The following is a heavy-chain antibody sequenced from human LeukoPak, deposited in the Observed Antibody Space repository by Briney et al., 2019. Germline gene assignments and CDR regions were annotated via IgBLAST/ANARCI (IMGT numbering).Heavy chain of an antibody. J-gene: IGHJ4*02. Sequence: SETLSLTCSGPGDSISRYYWGWIRQSPGKGLEWIGYMFYTGTTNYNPSLKSRLTISVDTSKNQFSLRLRSVTAADTAVYYCARGEGSGWYYFDYWGQGILVSVSS. D-gene: IGHD6-19*01. CDR1: GDSISRYY. CDR3: ARGEGSGWYYFDY. V-gene: IGHV4-59*01. CDR2: MFYTGTT.